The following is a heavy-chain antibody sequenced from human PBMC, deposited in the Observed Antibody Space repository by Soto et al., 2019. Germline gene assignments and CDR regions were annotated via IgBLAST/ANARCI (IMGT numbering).Heavy chain of an antibody. CDR2: FSGSGGNT. V-gene: IGHV3-23*01. J-gene: IGHJ4*02. Sequence: PGGSLRLSCAASGFTFSSYAMTWVRQAPGKGLEWVSSFSGSGGNTYYADSVKGRFTISRDNSKNTLYLQMNSLRAEDTAVYYCAKGSSSWPYYYAYWGQGTLVTVSS. CDR3: AKGSSSWPYYYAY. D-gene: IGHD6-13*01. CDR1: GFTFSSYA.